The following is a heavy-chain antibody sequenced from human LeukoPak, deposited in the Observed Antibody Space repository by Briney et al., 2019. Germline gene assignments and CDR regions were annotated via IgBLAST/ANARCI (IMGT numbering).Heavy chain of an antibody. V-gene: IGHV4-38-2*01. Sequence: PSETLSLTCAVSGYSISSDYYWDRIRQPPGKGLEWIGTIYHSGTTYYNPSLKSRVTISVDTSKNQFSLKLSSVTAADTAVYYCARMYSSSWYLNYWGQGTLVTVSS. D-gene: IGHD6-13*01. J-gene: IGHJ4*02. CDR3: ARMYSSSWYLNY. CDR2: IYHSGTT. CDR1: GYSISSDYY.